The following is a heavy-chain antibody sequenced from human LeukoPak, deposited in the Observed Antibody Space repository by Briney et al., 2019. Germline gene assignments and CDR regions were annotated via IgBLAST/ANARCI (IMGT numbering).Heavy chain of an antibody. D-gene: IGHD2-15*01. J-gene: IGHJ3*02. CDR1: GFSFSIYW. CDR3: AREGGFCSGGSCWGAFDI. CDR2: IKQDGSEK. V-gene: IGHV3-7*01. Sequence: GGSLRLSCAAYGFSFSIYWMSWVRQAPGKGLEWVAYIKQDGSEKYYVDSVKGRFTISRDNAKNSLFLQMNSLRVEDTAVYYCAREGGFCSGGSCWGAFDIWGQGTMVTVSS.